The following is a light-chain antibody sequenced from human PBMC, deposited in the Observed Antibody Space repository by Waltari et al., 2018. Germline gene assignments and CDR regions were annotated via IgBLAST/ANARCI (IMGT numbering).Light chain of an antibody. CDR3: QQYDSNPLT. J-gene: IGKJ4*01. CDR2: KTS. CDR1: QSFSNW. Sequence: DIQMTQSPSTLSASVGDSVTITCRASQSFSNWLAWYQQKPGKAPKLLIYKTSTLESGVPSRCSGSGSGTEFTLTISSLQPDDFASYYCQQYDSNPLTFGGGTKLEV. V-gene: IGKV1-5*03.